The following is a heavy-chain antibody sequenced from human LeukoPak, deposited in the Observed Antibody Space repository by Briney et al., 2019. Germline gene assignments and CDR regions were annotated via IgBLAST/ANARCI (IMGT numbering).Heavy chain of an antibody. CDR2: INPNSGGT. J-gene: IGHJ4*02. D-gene: IGHD4-17*01. Sequence: ASVKVSFKASGYTFTHYYMHWVRQAPGQGLEWMGWINPNSGGTNYAQKFQGRVTMTRDTSITTAYMELSRLISDDTAVYYCARDVSTVTTPYFDYWGQGTLVTVSS. CDR1: GYTFTHYY. V-gene: IGHV1-2*02. CDR3: ARDVSTVTTPYFDY.